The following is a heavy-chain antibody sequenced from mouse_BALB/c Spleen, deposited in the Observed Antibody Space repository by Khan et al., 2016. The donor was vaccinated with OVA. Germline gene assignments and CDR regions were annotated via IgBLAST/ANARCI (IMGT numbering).Heavy chain of an antibody. Sequence: EVELVESGGGLVQPGGSRKLSCAASGFTFSSYGMHWVRQAPEKGLEWVAYISGDSSTIYYADTVKGRFTISRDNPKHTLFLQMTRLMSEDTAMYYGATSYYYGYYFDYWGPGTTLTVSS. D-gene: IGHD1-1*01. CDR3: ATSYYYGYYFDY. CDR2: ISGDSSTI. J-gene: IGHJ2*01. CDR1: GFTFSSYG. V-gene: IGHV5-17*02.